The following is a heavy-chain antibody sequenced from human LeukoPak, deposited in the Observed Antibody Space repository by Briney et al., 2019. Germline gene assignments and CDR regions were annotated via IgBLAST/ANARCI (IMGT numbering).Heavy chain of an antibody. Sequence: SETLSLTCAVYGVSFSGYYWSWIRQPPGKGLGWIGEINHSGSTNYNPSLKSRVTISVDTSKNQFSLKLSSVTAADTAVYYCARSARYYDFWSGCWFDPWGQGTLVTVSS. CDR1: GVSFSGYY. J-gene: IGHJ5*02. CDR2: INHSGST. D-gene: IGHD3-3*01. V-gene: IGHV4-34*01. CDR3: ARSARYYDFWSGCWFDP.